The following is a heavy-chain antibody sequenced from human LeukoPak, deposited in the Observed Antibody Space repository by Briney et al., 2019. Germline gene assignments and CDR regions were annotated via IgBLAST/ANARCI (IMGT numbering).Heavy chain of an antibody. CDR2: ISGSGGST. CDR3: ARSAGESGSYKLRNNWFDP. Sequence: PGGSLRLSCAASGFTFSSYAMSWVRQAPGKGLEWVSAISGSGGSTYYADSVKGRFTISRDNSKNTLYLQMNSLRAEDTAVYYCARSAGESGSYKLRNNWFDPWGQGTLVTVSS. D-gene: IGHD3-10*01. J-gene: IGHJ5*02. CDR1: GFTFSSYA. V-gene: IGHV3-23*01.